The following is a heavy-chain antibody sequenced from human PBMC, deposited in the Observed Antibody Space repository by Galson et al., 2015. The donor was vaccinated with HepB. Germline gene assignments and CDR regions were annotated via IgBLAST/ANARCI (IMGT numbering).Heavy chain of an antibody. D-gene: IGHD2-21*01. J-gene: IGHJ4*02. CDR1: GYTFTSYA. CDR2: INAGNGNT. CDR3: AREGRGAYCGGDCYGLDY. V-gene: IGHV1-3*01. Sequence: SVKVSCKASGYTFTSYAMHWVRQAPGQRLEWMGWINAGNGNTKYSQKFQGRVTITRDTSASTAYMELSSLRSEDTAVYYCAREGRGAYCGGDCYGLDYWGQGTLVTVSS.